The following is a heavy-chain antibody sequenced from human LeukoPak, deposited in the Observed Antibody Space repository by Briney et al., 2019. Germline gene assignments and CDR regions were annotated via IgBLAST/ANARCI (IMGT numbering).Heavy chain of an antibody. V-gene: IGHV4-59*01. CDR3: ARGGTTVTTFNYFDL. CDR2: IYYIGSS. J-gene: IGHJ4*02. CDR1: GGSISGYY. D-gene: IGHD4-11*01. Sequence: SETLSLTCTVSGGSISGYYWSWIRQPPGKGLEWIGYIYYIGSSTYIPSLRRRVTISVDRSSNQFSLRLTSVTAADTALYYCARGGTTVTTFNYFDLWGQGTLVTVSS.